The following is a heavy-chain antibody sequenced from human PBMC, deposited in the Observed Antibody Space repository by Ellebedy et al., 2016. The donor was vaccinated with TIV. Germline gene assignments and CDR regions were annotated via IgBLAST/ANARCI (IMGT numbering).Heavy chain of an antibody. J-gene: IGHJ4*02. CDR2: ITGTGVI. CDR3: ARDGGYSGFDFDY. CDR1: GFTFSTYS. D-gene: IGHD5-12*01. V-gene: IGHV3-48*02. Sequence: GGSLRLSXAASGFTFSTYSMNWVRQAPGKGLEWVSYITGTGVIQYADSVKGRFTISRDNAKNSLYLQMNGLRDEDTAVYYCARDGGYSGFDFDYWGQGTLVTVSS.